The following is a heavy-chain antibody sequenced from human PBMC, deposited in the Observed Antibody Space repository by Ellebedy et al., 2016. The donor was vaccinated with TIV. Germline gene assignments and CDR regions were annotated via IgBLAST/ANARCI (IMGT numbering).Heavy chain of an antibody. CDR2: INQDGSDK. CDR1: GFSFSSYW. J-gene: IGHJ3*02. V-gene: IGHV3-7*04. CDR3: ATDGSYGDYLSPTHAFAI. Sequence: GESLKISCAASGFSFSSYWMSWVRQSPGKGLEWVANINQDGSDKYYVDSVKGRFTISRDNTKNSMYLLMNSLRAEDTAAYFWATDGSYGDYLSPTHAFAIWGQGTVVTVSS. D-gene: IGHD4-17*01.